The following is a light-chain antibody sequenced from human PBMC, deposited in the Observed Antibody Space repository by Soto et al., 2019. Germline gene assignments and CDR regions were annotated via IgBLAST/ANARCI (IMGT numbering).Light chain of an antibody. V-gene: IGKV3-20*01. J-gene: IGKJ2*01. Sequence: EIVLTQSPGTLYLSPGERATLSCRASQSVSSGYLAWYQQKPGQAPRLLLFGASNRTTGIPDRFSGSGSGTDFTLTISRLEPEDFAVYSCQQYGSSPYTFGQGTELEI. CDR1: QSVSSGY. CDR2: GAS. CDR3: QQYGSSPYT.